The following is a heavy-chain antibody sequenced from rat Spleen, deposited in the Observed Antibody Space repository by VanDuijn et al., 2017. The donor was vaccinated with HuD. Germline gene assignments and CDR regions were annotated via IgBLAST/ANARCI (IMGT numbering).Heavy chain of an antibody. V-gene: IGHV2-72*01. D-gene: IGHD1-11*01. Sequence: QVQLKESGPGLVQPSQTLSLSCTVSGCSLTTDHVSWVRQPPGKSLVWMGTIWAGGGINYNSAVQSRLSISRDTSKSQVFLKMNSLQPEDTGTYFCTPLTLDYWGQGVMVTVSS. CDR2: IWAGGGI. CDR1: GCSLTTDH. CDR3: TPLTLDY. J-gene: IGHJ2*01.